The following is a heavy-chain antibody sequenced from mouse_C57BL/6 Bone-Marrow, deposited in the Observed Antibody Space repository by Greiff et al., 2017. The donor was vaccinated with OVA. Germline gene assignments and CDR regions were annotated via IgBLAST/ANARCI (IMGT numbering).Heavy chain of an antibody. Sequence: QVQLQQSGAELVRPGASVKLSCKASGYTFTDYYINWVKQRPGQGLEWIARIYPGSGNTYYNEKFKGKATLTAEKSSSTAYMQLSSLTSEDSAVYFCARTGRRFDYSGEGTTLTVSS. CDR3: ARTGRRFDY. J-gene: IGHJ2*01. D-gene: IGHD3-3*01. CDR1: GYTFTDYY. CDR2: IYPGSGNT. V-gene: IGHV1-76*01.